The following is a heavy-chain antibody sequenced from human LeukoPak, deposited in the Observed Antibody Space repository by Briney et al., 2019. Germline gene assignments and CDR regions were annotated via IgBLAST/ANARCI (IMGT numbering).Heavy chain of an antibody. CDR1: GFTFSNYA. J-gene: IGHJ4*02. Sequence: GGSLRLSCAPSGFTFSNYAMHWVRQGPCKGLEWVAAISYDGSNKYYADSVKGRFTIFRDNSKNTLYLQMNSVRAEDTAVYYCARDGYAVFDNWGQGTLVTVSS. V-gene: IGHV3-30-3*01. CDR3: ARDGYAVFDN. CDR2: ISYDGSNK. D-gene: IGHD5-18*01.